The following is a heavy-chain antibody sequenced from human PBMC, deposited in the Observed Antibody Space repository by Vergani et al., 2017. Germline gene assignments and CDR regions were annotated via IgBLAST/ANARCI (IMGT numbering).Heavy chain of an antibody. Sequence: TASGFTFSSYSMNWVRQAPGKGLEWGSYISSSSSTIYYADSVKGRFTISRDNAKNSLYLQMNSLRAEDTAVYYCAREDVVRGPQEYYYYYGMDVWGQGTTVTVSS. CDR1: GFTFSSYS. D-gene: IGHD3-10*01. CDR2: ISSSSSTI. V-gene: IGHV3-48*01. J-gene: IGHJ6*02. CDR3: AREDVVRGPQEYYYYYGMDV.